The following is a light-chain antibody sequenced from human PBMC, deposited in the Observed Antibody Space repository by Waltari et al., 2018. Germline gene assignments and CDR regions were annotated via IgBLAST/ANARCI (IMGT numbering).Light chain of an antibody. Sequence: ETVMTQSPATLSVSPGERATLSCRASQSVSSNLACYQQKPGQSPRLLIYGASTRATGIPARFSGSGSGTEFTLTISSLQSEDFAVYYCQQYNNWPGFTFGPGTKVDIK. V-gene: IGKV3-15*01. CDR3: QQYNNWPGFT. J-gene: IGKJ3*01. CDR1: QSVSSN. CDR2: GAS.